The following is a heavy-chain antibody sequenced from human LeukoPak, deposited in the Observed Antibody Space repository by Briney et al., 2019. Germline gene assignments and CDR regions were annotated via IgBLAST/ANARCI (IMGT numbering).Heavy chain of an antibody. Sequence: GGSLRLSCTASGFTFGDYAMSWVRQAPGKGLEWVGFIRSKAYGGTTEYAASVKGRFTISRDDSKSIAYLQMNSLKTEDTAVYYCTRDWSTTVTTLGDYWGQGTLVTVSS. V-gene: IGHV3-49*04. CDR2: IRSKAYGGTT. D-gene: IGHD4-17*01. CDR1: GFTFGDYA. CDR3: TRDWSTTVTTLGDY. J-gene: IGHJ4*02.